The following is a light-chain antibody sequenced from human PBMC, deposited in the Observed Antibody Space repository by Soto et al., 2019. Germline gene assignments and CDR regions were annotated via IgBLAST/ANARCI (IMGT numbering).Light chain of an antibody. CDR1: EDIRRY. CDR2: DAS. J-gene: IGKJ4*01. CDR3: QQYEEIPLT. Sequence: DIQMTQSPSSLSASVGDRVTITCQAGEDIRRYLNWYQQKPGKAPKLLIYDASELETGVPSRFSGSGSGTEFNFTVSSLQPEDIGTYYCQQYEEIPLTFGGGTKVDIK. V-gene: IGKV1-33*01.